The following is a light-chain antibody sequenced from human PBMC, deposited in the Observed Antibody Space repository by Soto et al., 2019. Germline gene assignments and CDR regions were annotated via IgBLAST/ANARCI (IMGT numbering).Light chain of an antibody. Sequence: IVMTHSPTTLSVSPGSRSTLSCRASQTIDNKLALYQQRPGQAPRLLIYGASIRATGIPASLSGSGSGTEFTLTISGLKSEDFGVYYCQQYKDWRTFGQGTKVDIK. CDR2: GAS. CDR3: QQYKDWRT. CDR1: QTIDNK. J-gene: IGKJ1*01. V-gene: IGKV3-15*01.